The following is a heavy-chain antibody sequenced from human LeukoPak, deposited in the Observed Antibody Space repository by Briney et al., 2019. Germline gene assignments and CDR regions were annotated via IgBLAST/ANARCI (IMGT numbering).Heavy chain of an antibody. D-gene: IGHD3-9*01. Sequence: GGSLRLSCAASGFTFSSYGMHWVRQAPGKGLEWVAVIWYDGSNKYYADSVKGRFTISRDNSKNTLYLQMNSLRAEDTAVYYCARDRDYDILTGLVHHGMDVWGQGTTVTVSS. CDR1: GFTFSSYG. V-gene: IGHV3-33*01. CDR3: ARDRDYDILTGLVHHGMDV. J-gene: IGHJ6*02. CDR2: IWYDGSNK.